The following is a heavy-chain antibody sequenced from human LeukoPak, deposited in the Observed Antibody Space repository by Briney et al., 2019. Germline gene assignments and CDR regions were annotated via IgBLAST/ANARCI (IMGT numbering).Heavy chain of an antibody. D-gene: IGHD3-22*01. CDR3: ARDLTHRRNYDSSGYQIVPAF. CDR1: GYTFTGYY. CDR2: INPNSGDT. V-gene: IGHV1-2*02. J-gene: IGHJ4*02. Sequence: ASVKVSCKASGYTFTGYYMHWVRQAPGQGLEWMGWINPNSGDTKYAQNFQGRVTVTRDTSISTAYMELSRLRSDDTAVYYCARDLTHRRNYDSSGYQIVPAFWGQGTLVTVSS.